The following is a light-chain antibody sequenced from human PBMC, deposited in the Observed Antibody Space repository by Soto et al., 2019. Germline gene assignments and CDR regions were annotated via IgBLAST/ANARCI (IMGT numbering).Light chain of an antibody. J-gene: IGKJ5*01. Sequence: EIVLTQSPATLSLSPGERATLSCGASQSVSSSHLAWYQQKPGLAPRLLIYDASSRATGIPDRFSGSGSGTDFTLTISRLEPEDFAVYYCQQYGSSPSGITFGQGTRLEIK. CDR1: QSVSSSH. V-gene: IGKV3D-20*01. CDR2: DAS. CDR3: QQYGSSPSGIT.